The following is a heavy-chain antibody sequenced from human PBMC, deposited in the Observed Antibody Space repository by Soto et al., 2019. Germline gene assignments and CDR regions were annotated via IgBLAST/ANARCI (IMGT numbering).Heavy chain of an antibody. Sequence: PGGSLRLSCAASGFTFSTYAMSWVRQAPGKGLEWVSAISGSGGSTSYAQKFQGRVTMTRDTSTSTVYMELRSLRSEDTAVYYCARDYGGNFLARDPSYYFDYWGQGTLVTVSS. J-gene: IGHJ4*02. CDR3: ARDYGGNFLARDPSYYFDY. CDR2: ISGSGGST. D-gene: IGHD4-17*01. CDR1: GFTFSTYA. V-gene: IGHV3-23*01.